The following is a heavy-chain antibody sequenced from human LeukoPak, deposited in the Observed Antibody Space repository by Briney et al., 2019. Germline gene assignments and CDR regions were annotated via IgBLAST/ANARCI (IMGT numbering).Heavy chain of an antibody. V-gene: IGHV3-23*01. CDR3: AKALWIQLSRTAFDP. Sequence: PGGSLRLSCAASGFTFSSYAMSWVRQAPGKGLEWVSAISGSGGSTYYADSVKGRFTISRDSSKNTLYLQMNSLRAEDTAVYYCAKALWIQLSRTAFDPWGQGTLVTVSS. CDR1: GFTFSSYA. CDR2: ISGSGGST. J-gene: IGHJ5*02. D-gene: IGHD5-18*01.